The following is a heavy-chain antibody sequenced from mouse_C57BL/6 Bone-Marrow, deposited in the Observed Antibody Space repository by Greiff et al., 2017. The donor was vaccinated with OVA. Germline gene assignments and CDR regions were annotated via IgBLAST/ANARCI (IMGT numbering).Heavy chain of an antibody. CDR3: ARRLLRYYAMDY. Sequence: VQLQQSGAELVKPGASVKISCKASGYAFSSYWMNWVKQRPGKGLEWIGQIYPGDGDTNYNGKFKSKATLTVDTSSSTAYMQLSSLTSEDSAVYYCARRLLRYYAMDYWGQGTSVTVSS. D-gene: IGHD2-3*01. J-gene: IGHJ4*01. V-gene: IGHV1-80*01. CDR2: IYPGDGDT. CDR1: GYAFSSYW.